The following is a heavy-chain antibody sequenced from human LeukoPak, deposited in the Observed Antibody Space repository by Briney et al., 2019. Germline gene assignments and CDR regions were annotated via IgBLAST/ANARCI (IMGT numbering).Heavy chain of an antibody. J-gene: IGHJ4*02. V-gene: IGHV3-48*03. CDR2: SSSGSTI. Sequence: GGSLRLSCAASVFTYSIYEMNWVRQAPGKGLEWVSSSSGSTIYYADSVKGRFTISRDNAKNSLYLQMNSLRAEDTAIYYCAREDSSGLDYWGQGTLVTVSS. CDR1: VFTYSIYE. CDR3: AREDSSGLDY. D-gene: IGHD6-19*01.